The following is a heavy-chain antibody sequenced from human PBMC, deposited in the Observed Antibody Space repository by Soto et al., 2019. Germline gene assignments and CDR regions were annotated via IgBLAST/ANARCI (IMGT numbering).Heavy chain of an antibody. CDR1: GAYIRYFS. Sequence: SETLSPTCRVSGAYIRYFSWRWIRQPAGKGLEWIGRITINGNTQKNPSFKSRVTMSIDTSRNHFSLNLQSATAADTAPYYCARETGENWTYEAYWGPGTLVTVSS. CDR2: ITINGNT. V-gene: IGHV4-4*07. CDR3: ARETGENWTYEAY. J-gene: IGHJ4*02. D-gene: IGHD1-7*01.